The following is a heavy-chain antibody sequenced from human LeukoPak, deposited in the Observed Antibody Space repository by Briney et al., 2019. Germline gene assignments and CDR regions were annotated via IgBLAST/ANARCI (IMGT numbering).Heavy chain of an antibody. CDR3: ARAKVNYGDPWYFDY. V-gene: IGHV3-21*01. Sequence: GGSLRLSCAASGFTFSSYSMNWVRQAPGKGLEWVSSISRGTTYIYYADSVKGRFTISRDNAKNSLYLQMNGLRADDTAVYYCARAKVNYGDPWYFDYWGQGTLVTVSS. CDR2: ISRGTTYI. D-gene: IGHD4-17*01. CDR1: GFTFSSYS. J-gene: IGHJ4*02.